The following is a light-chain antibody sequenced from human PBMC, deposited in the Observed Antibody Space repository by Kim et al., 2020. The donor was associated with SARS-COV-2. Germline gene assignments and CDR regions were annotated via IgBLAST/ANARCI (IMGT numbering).Light chain of an antibody. V-gene: IGKV1-5*01. CDR2: DAY. CDR3: QQYNSYPGT. Sequence: DIQMTQSPSTLSASVGDRVTITCRASQSISSWLAWYQQKPGKAPKLLIYDAYSLKSGVPSRFSGGGSGTEFTLTISRLQPDDFATYYCQQYNSYPGTFGQGTKVDIK. J-gene: IGKJ1*01. CDR1: QSISSW.